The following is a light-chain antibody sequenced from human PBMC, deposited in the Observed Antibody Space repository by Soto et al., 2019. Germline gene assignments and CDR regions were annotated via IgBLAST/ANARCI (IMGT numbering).Light chain of an antibody. J-gene: IGKJ4*01. V-gene: IGKV1-9*01. CDR2: PAS. CDR1: EGISGR. CDR3: LQLYRYPLT. Sequence: IQLTQSPSSLSASVGDRGTITCRASEGISGRLAWYQRKPGKVPTLLISPASSFQSGVPPKFSGSASGTDFRLTITSLQPEDFATYYCLQLYRYPLTFGGGTTVDIK.